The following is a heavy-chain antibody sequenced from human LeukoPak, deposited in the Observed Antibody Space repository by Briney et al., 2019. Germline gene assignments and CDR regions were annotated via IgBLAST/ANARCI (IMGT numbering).Heavy chain of an antibody. D-gene: IGHD3-22*01. J-gene: IGHJ4*02. Sequence: SETLSLTCAVYGGSFSGYYWSWIRQPPGKGLEWIGEINHSGSPNYNPSLKSRVTISVDTSKNKFSLKLSSVTAADTAVYYCARGPSSGLSYYYDSRKPHQDCWGQGTLVTVSS. CDR2: INHSGSP. CDR1: GGSFSGYY. CDR3: ARGPSSGLSYYYDSRKPHQDC. V-gene: IGHV4-34*01.